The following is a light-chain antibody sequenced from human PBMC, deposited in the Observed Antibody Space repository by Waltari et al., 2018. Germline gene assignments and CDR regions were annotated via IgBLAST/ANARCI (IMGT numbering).Light chain of an antibody. CDR1: SSDIGSYNY. Sequence: QSALTQPASVSGSPGQSITISCTGTSSDIGSYNYVSWYQHHPGKAPKLMIFDVNNRPSGVSDRLSGSKSGNTAALDISGLQAEDEADYYCSSYTTTSTLLVVFGGGTKLTVL. J-gene: IGLJ2*01. V-gene: IGLV2-14*03. CDR3: SSYTTTSTLLVV. CDR2: DVN.